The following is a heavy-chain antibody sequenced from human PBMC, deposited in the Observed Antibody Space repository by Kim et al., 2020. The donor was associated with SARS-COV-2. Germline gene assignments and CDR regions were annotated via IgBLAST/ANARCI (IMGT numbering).Heavy chain of an antibody. D-gene: IGHD6-13*01. CDR3: ARHLEHSSSWYDYYYYGMDV. V-gene: IGHV4-39*01. CDR2: IYYSGST. Sequence: SETLSLTCTVSGGSISSSSYYWGWIRQPPGKGLEWIGSIYYSGSTYYNPSLKSRVTISVDTSKNQFSLKLSSVTAADTAVYYCARHLEHSSSWYDYYYYGMDVWGQGTTVTVSS. CDR1: GGSISSSSYY. J-gene: IGHJ6*02.